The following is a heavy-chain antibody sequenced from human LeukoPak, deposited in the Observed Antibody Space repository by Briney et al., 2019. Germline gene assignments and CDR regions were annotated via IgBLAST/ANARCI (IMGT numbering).Heavy chain of an antibody. J-gene: IGHJ5*02. V-gene: IGHV3-21*04. CDR3: ARGTSMTTVTERFDP. D-gene: IGHD4-17*01. Sequence: PGGSLRLSCAASGFTFSSYSMNWVRQAPGKGLEWVSSISSSSSYIYYADSVKGRFTISRDNAKNSLYLQMNSLRAEDTAVYYCARGTSMTTVTERFDPWGQGTPVTVSS. CDR2: ISSSSSYI. CDR1: GFTFSSYS.